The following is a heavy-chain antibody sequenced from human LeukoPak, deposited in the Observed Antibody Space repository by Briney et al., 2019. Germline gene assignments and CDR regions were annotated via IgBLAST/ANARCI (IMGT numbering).Heavy chain of an antibody. CDR1: GFTFSSYS. CDR3: ACSGNYYDSSGYLRILDY. D-gene: IGHD3-22*01. CDR2: ISSLSGTI. J-gene: IGHJ4*02. V-gene: IGHV3-48*01. Sequence: GGSLRLSCAASGFTFSSYSMNWVRQAPGEGLEWVSYISSLSGTIYYADSVKGRFTISRDNAKNSLYLQMDSLRAEDTAVYYCACSGNYYDSSGYLRILDYWGQGTLVTVSS.